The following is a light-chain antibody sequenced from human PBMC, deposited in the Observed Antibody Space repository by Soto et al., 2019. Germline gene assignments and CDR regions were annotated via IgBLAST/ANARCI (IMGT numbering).Light chain of an antibody. CDR3: QQYNKWPLT. CDR2: SAS. V-gene: IGKV3-15*01. CDR1: SSFNSTY. J-gene: IGKJ3*01. Sequence: EFVLTQSPVTLSLSQGERATLSCSASSSFNSTYLAWYQQKPGNAPRLLIYSASIGATGTPSRFSGSGSGSDFTLTISSLQSEDFAAYYCQQYNKWPLTFGPGTKVDIK.